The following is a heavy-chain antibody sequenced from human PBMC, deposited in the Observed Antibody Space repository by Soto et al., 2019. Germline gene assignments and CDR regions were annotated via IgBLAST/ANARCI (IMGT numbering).Heavy chain of an antibody. V-gene: IGHV2-5*02. CDR2: IYWDDDS. J-gene: IGHJ5*02. Sequence: QITLKESGPTLVKPTQTLTLTCTFSGFSLTTRGVGVGWIRQPPGKPLELLALIYWDDDSRYSPSLKSRLAIPKDTSKIQVVLTMSNIDPADTGTYFCAHRTTTVTWWFDPWGQGTLVTVSS. CDR1: GFSLTTRGVG. CDR3: AHRTTTVTWWFDP. D-gene: IGHD4-17*01.